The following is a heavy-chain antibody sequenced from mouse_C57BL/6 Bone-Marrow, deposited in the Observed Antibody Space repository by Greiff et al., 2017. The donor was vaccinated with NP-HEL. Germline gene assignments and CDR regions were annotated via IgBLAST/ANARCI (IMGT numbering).Heavy chain of an antibody. Sequence: QVQLQQSGPGLVQPSQSLSITCTASGFSLTSYGVHWVRQSPGKGLEWLGVIWSGGSTDYNAAFISRLSISKDNSKSQVFFKMNSLQADDTAIYYCARKNDYDRGFAYWGQGTLVTVSA. D-gene: IGHD2-4*01. CDR3: ARKNDYDRGFAY. CDR1: GFSLTSYG. J-gene: IGHJ3*01. V-gene: IGHV2-2*01. CDR2: IWSGGST.